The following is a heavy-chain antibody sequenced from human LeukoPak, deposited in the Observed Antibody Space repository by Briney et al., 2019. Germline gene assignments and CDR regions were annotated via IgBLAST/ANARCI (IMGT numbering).Heavy chain of an antibody. V-gene: IGHV4-59*06. CDR3: ARAPYSSGWMDAFDI. CDR2: IYYSGST. J-gene: IGHJ3*02. Sequence: PSETLSLTCTVSGGSISSYYWSWIRQHPGKGLEWIGYIYYSGSTYYNPSLKSRVTISVDTSKNQSSLRLSSVTAADTAVYYCARAPYSSGWMDAFDIWGQGTMVTVSS. CDR1: GGSISSYY. D-gene: IGHD6-19*01.